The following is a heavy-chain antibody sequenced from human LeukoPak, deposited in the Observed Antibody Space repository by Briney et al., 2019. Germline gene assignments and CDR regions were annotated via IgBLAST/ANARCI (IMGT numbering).Heavy chain of an antibody. J-gene: IGHJ4*02. Sequence: GGSLRLSCAAASGFTFSTYAMTWVRQAPGKGLEWVSVIYSGGGTYYAESVKGRFTTSRDISKNTLYLQMNSLRAEDTAVYYCAREGTTGHGINDQGLDSWGQGTLVTVSS. CDR2: IYSGGGT. V-gene: IGHV3-66*01. CDR1: GFTFSTYA. D-gene: IGHD4-17*01. CDR3: AREGTTGHGINDQGLDS.